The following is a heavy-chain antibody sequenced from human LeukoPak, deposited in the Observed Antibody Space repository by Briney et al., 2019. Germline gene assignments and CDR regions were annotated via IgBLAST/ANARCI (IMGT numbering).Heavy chain of an antibody. Sequence: GGSLRLSCAASGFTFSSYSMNWVRQAPGKGLEWVSSISSSSSYIYYADSVKGRFTISRDNAKNSLYLQMNSLRAEDTAVYYCARDHEVVITEPFDYWGQGTLVTVSS. V-gene: IGHV3-21*01. J-gene: IGHJ4*02. CDR3: ARDHEVVITEPFDY. D-gene: IGHD3-22*01. CDR2: ISSSSSYI. CDR1: GFTFSSYS.